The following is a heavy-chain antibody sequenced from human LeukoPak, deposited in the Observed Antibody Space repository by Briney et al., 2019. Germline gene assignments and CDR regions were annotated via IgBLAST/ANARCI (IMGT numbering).Heavy chain of an antibody. Sequence: GASVKVSCKVSGYTLTELSMHWVRQAPGKGLEWIGGFDPEDGETIYAQKFQGRVTMTEDTSTDTAYMELSSLRSEDTAVYYCATVRMYYYGSGSSLLDYWGQGTLVTVSS. CDR2: FDPEDGET. D-gene: IGHD3-10*01. J-gene: IGHJ4*02. CDR1: GYTLTELS. CDR3: ATVRMYYYGSGSSLLDY. V-gene: IGHV1-24*01.